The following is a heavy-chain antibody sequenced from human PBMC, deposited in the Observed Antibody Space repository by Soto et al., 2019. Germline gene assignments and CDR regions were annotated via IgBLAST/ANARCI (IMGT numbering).Heavy chain of an antibody. Sequence: GGSLRLSCAASGFTVSSNYMSWVRQAPGKGLEWVSVIYSGGSTYYADSVKGRFTISRDNSKNTLYLQMNSLRAEDTAVYYCARDLRTPYGMDVWGQGATVTVS. CDR2: IYSGGST. V-gene: IGHV3-53*01. CDR1: GFTVSSNY. CDR3: ARDLRTPYGMDV. J-gene: IGHJ6*02.